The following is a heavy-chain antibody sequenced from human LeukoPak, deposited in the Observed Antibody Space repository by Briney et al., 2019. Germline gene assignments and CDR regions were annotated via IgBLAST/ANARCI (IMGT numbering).Heavy chain of an antibody. Sequence: GRSLTLSCAASGFTFSSYSMNWVRQAPGKGLEWVSSISSSSSYIYYADSVKGRFTISRDNAKNLLYLQMNSLTAEDTAVYYCARPSRDGYNFDYWGQGTLVTVSS. CDR2: ISSSSSYI. J-gene: IGHJ4*02. V-gene: IGHV3-21*01. CDR1: GFTFSSYS. D-gene: IGHD5-24*01. CDR3: ARPSRDGYNFDY.